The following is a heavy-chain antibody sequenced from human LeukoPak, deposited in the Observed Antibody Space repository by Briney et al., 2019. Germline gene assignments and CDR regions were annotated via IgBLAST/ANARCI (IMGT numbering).Heavy chain of an antibody. CDR2: IKQDGSEK. CDR1: GFTFCSYW. J-gene: IGHJ4*02. D-gene: IGHD3-16*01. V-gene: IGHV3-7*01. Sequence: GALRLSCAASGFTFCSYWMIWVRQAPGKGPEWVANIKQDGSEKSYVESVKGRFTISRDNAKNSLYLQINSLRAEDTAVYYCARSRYGDYWGQGTLVTVSS. CDR3: ARSRYGDY.